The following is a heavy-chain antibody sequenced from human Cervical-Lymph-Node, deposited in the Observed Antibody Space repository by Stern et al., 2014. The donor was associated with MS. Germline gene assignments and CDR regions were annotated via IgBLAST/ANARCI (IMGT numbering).Heavy chain of an antibody. J-gene: IGHJ5*02. Sequence: VQLQESGPGLVKPSQTLSLTCTVSGGSISSGDYYWSWIRQPPGKGLEWIGYIYYSGRTYYNPSLKSRVTISVDTSKNQFSLKLSSVTAADTAVYYCASANCSSTSCPNWFDPWGQGTLVTVSS. D-gene: IGHD2-2*01. CDR3: ASANCSSTSCPNWFDP. CDR1: GGSISSGDYY. V-gene: IGHV4-30-4*01. CDR2: IYYSGRT.